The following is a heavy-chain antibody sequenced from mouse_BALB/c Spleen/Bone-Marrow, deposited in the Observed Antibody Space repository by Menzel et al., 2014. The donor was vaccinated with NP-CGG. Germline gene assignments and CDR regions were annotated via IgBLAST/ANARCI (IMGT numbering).Heavy chain of an antibody. V-gene: IGHV1-7*01. Sequence: QVQLQQSGAELAKPGASVKMSCKASGYTFTSYWMHWVKQRPGQGLEWIGYINPSTGYTEYNQKFKDKATLTADKSSSTAYMQLSSMTSKDYAVYYCARSRDGYGSFAYWGQGTLVTASA. J-gene: IGHJ3*01. CDR3: ARSRDGYGSFAY. CDR1: GYTFTSYW. D-gene: IGHD2-2*01. CDR2: INPSTGYT.